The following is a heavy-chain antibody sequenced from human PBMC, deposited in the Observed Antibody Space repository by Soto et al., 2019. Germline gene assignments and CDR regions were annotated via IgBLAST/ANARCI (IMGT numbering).Heavy chain of an antibody. Sequence: QVQLVQSGAEVKKPGSSVRVSCKASGDTSDSFSISWVRQAPGQGLEWMGGIIPMFGTGNYAQKFQGRLTLTADESTGTSYMDLKSLRSEHTAVYFCARENRDDNSGWYSSSDWFDPWGQGTLVTVSS. CDR3: ARENRDDNSGWYSSSDWFDP. J-gene: IGHJ5*02. V-gene: IGHV1-69*01. D-gene: IGHD6-19*01. CDR1: GDTSDSFS. CDR2: IIPMFGTG.